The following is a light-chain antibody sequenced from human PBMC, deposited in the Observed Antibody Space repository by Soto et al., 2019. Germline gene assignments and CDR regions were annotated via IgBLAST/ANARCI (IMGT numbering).Light chain of an antibody. CDR1: SSDVGTYNS. CDR3: SSYISTNIRV. V-gene: IGLV2-14*01. CDR2: EVS. J-gene: IGLJ3*02. Sequence: QSALIQPASVSGSPGQSITISCTGISSDVGTYNSVSWYQQDPGKAPQLMIYEVSNRPSGVSTRFSGSKSGNTASLTISGIQAEDEADYYCSSYISTNIRVFGGGTKLTVL.